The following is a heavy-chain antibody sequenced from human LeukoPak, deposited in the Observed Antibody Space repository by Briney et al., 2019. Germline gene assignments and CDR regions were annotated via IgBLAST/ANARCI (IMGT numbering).Heavy chain of an antibody. D-gene: IGHD2-2*03. Sequence: PGGSLRLSCAASRFTFSSYSMNWVRRAPGKGLEWVSYISSSSSTIYYADSVKGRFTISRDNAKNSLYLQMSSLRAEDTAVYFCARDGYCSSTSCLDIWGQGTMVTVSS. V-gene: IGHV3-48*01. CDR3: ARDGYCSSTSCLDI. J-gene: IGHJ3*02. CDR1: RFTFSSYS. CDR2: ISSSSSTI.